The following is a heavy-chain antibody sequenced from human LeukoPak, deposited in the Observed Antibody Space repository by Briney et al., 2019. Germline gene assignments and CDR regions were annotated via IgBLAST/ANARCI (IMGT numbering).Heavy chain of an antibody. CDR2: IGTYDANT. CDR1: GYTFTSYG. J-gene: IGHJ5*02. CDR3: ARDGRGHWDTSRWYLGNWFDP. D-gene: IGHD6-13*01. Sequence: ASVKVSCKASGYTFTSYGINWVRQAPGQGLEGMGWIGTYDANTEYAQKLQGRVTMTTDTSTSTAYMEVRSLRSDDTAVYYCARDGRGHWDTSRWYLGNWFDPWGQGTLVTVSS. V-gene: IGHV1-18*01.